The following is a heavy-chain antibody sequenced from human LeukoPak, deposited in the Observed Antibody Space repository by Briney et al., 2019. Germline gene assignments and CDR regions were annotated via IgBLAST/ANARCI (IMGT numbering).Heavy chain of an antibody. CDR2: IYYSGST. D-gene: IGHD2-15*01. CDR1: GGSISSYY. J-gene: IGHJ3*02. V-gene: IGHV4-59*01. Sequence: SETLSLTCTVSGGSISSYYWSWIRQPPGKGLEWIGYIYYSGSTNYNPSLKSRVTISVDTSKNQFSLKLSSVTAADTAVYYCARVLDSRRAFGIWGQGTMVTVSS. CDR3: ARVLDSRRAFGI.